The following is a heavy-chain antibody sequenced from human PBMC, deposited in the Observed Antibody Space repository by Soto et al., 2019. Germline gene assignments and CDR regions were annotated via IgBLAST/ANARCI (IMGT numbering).Heavy chain of an antibody. J-gene: IGHJ5*02. CDR3: TRDASRDSSARGWFDP. D-gene: IGHD6-13*01. V-gene: IGHV3-21*01. CDR2: ISSNSAYI. Sequence: GGSLRLSCAASGFKFRSFTMNWVRQAPGKGMEWVSTISSNSAYIYYTDALRGRFTISRDNAKNSLHLQMNCLRAEDTAVYYCTRDASRDSSARGWFDPWGPGTLVTVSS. CDR1: GFKFRSFT.